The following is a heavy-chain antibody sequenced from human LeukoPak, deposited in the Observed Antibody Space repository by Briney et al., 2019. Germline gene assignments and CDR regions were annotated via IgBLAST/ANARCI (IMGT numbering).Heavy chain of an antibody. V-gene: IGHV3-23*01. CDR3: AKAPGGIVGY. Sequence: GGSLRLSCAASGFTFSNSAMSWVRQAPGKGLEWVSAIIGSGGSTYYADSVKGRFTISRDNSKNTVYLQMNSLRADDTAVYYCAKAPGGIVGYWGQGTLVTVSS. D-gene: IGHD3-16*01. J-gene: IGHJ4*02. CDR1: GFTFSNSA. CDR2: IIGSGGST.